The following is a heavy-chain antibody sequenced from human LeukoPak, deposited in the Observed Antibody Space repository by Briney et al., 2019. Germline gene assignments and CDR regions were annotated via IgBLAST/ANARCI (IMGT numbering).Heavy chain of an antibody. CDR2: ISSSGSTI. Sequence: GGSLRLSCAASGFTFSSYEMNWVRQAPGKGLEWVSYISSSGSTIYYADSVKGRFTISRDNAKNSLYLQMNSLRAEDTAVYYCARSYSSPNEVNYYYCGRDVGGKGTRVTVSS. J-gene: IGHJ6*04. D-gene: IGHD6-13*01. CDR3: ARSYSSPNEVNYYYCGRDV. CDR1: GFTFSSYE. V-gene: IGHV3-48*03.